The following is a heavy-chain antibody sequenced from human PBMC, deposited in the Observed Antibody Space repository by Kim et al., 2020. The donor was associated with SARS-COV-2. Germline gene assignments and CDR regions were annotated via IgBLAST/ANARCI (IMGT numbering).Heavy chain of an antibody. Sequence: GESLKISCKGFGYSFTSYWIGWVRQMSGKGLEWMGIIYPGDSDTRYSPPFQGQVTISADKSISTAYLQWSSLKASGTAMYYCALRYYDSSGYYLQWGQRTLVTVSS. D-gene: IGHD3-22*01. CDR2: IYPGDSDT. CDR1: GYSFTSYW. V-gene: IGHV5-51*01. CDR3: ALRYYDSSGYYLQ. J-gene: IGHJ4*02.